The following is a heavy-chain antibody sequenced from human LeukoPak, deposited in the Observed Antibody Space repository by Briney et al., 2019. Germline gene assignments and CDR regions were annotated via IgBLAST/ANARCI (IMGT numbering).Heavy chain of an antibody. J-gene: IGHJ3*02. D-gene: IGHD6-19*01. Sequence: GGSLRLSCAASGFTFSSCEMNWVRQAPGKGLEWVSYIGSSGTTIYYADSVKGRFTISRDNAKNSLYLQMNSLRAEDTAVYYCARDQTYSSGWYDGFDIWGQGTMVTVSS. V-gene: IGHV3-48*03. CDR2: IGSSGTTI. CDR3: ARDQTYSSGWYDGFDI. CDR1: GFTFSSCE.